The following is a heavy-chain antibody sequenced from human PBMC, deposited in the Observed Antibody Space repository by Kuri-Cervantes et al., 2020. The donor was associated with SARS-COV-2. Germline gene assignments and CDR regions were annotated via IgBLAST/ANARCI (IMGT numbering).Heavy chain of an antibody. V-gene: IGHV3-23*01. CDR3: AKVYGDIVVVPAAKYFQH. CDR2: ISGSGGST. D-gene: IGHD2-2*01. J-gene: IGHJ1*01. Sequence: GESLKISCAASGFTFDDYAMHWVRQAPGKGLEWVSAISGSGGSTYYADSVKGRFTISRDNSKNTLYLQMNSLRAEDTAVYYCAKVYGDIVVVPAAKYFQHWGQGTLVTVSS. CDR1: GFTFDDYA.